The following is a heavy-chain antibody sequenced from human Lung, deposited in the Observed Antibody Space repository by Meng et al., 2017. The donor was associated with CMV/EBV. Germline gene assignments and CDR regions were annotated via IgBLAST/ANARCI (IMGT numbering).Heavy chain of an antibody. CDR1: GFTFSSYS. V-gene: IGHV3-21*01. CDR2: IGSSSSYI. Sequence: SCAASGFTFSSYSMNWVRQAPGKGLEWVSSIGSSSSYIYYADSVKGRFTISRDNAKNSLYLQMNSLRAEDTAVYYCARDHRNSIAAAGTVDYWGQGXLVTVSS. J-gene: IGHJ4*02. D-gene: IGHD6-13*01. CDR3: ARDHRNSIAAAGTVDY.